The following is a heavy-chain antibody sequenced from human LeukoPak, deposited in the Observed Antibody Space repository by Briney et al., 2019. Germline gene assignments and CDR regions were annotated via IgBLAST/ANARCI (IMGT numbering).Heavy chain of an antibody. D-gene: IGHD3-9*01. CDR3: ARDGAFYDILTGYADYYYYYMDV. V-gene: IGHV3-33*01. CDR1: GFTFSSCG. Sequence: GRSLRLSCAASGFTFSSCGMHWVRQAPGKGLEWVAVIWYDGSNKYYADSVKGRFTISRDNSKNTLYLQMNSLRAEDTAVYYCARDGAFYDILTGYADYYYYYMDVWGKGTTVTVSS. CDR2: IWYDGSNK. J-gene: IGHJ6*03.